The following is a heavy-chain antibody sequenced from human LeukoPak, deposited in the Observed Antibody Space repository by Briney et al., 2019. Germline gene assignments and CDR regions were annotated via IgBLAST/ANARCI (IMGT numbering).Heavy chain of an antibody. Sequence: PSETLSLTCTVSGGSISSGGYYWSWIRQHPGKGLEWIGYIYYSGSTYYNPSLKSRVTISVDTSKNQFSLKLSSVTAADTAVYYCARELSGITGTTWAWFDPWGQGTLVTVSS. CDR3: ARELSGITGTTWAWFDP. D-gene: IGHD1-7*01. J-gene: IGHJ5*02. CDR1: GGSISSGGYY. CDR2: IYYSGST. V-gene: IGHV4-31*03.